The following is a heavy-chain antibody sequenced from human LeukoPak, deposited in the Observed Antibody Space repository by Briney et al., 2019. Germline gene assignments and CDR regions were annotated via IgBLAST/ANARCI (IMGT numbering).Heavy chain of an antibody. V-gene: IGHV3-15*01. Sequence: SGGSLRLSCAASGFTFSNAWMSWVRQAPGKGLEWVGRIKSKTDGGTTDYAAPVKGRFTISRDDSKNTLYLQMNSLKTEDTAVYYCTTWGVVVITDYGMDVWGQGTTVTVSS. CDR2: IKSKTDGGTT. CDR3: TTWGVVVITDYGMDV. J-gene: IGHJ6*02. CDR1: GFTFSNAW. D-gene: IGHD3-22*01.